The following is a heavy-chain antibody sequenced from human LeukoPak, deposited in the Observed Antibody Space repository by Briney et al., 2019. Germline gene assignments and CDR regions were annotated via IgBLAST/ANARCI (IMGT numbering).Heavy chain of an antibody. CDR1: GFSFSNYG. CDR2: IRYDGTNK. Sequence: GGSLRLSCAASGFSFSNYGMHWVRQAPGKGLEWVSFIRYDGTNKYYADSVKGRFTISRDNSKNTLSLQMNSLRAEDTAVYYCARVPMTTVTYFDYWGQGTLVTVSS. J-gene: IGHJ4*02. CDR3: ARVPMTTVTYFDY. V-gene: IGHV3-30*02. D-gene: IGHD4-17*01.